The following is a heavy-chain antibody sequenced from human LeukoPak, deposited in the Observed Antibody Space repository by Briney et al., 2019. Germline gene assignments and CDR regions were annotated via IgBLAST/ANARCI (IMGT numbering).Heavy chain of an antibody. CDR1: GFTFSSYG. CDR3: AKAQGVYYYYYYMDV. CDR2: ISYDGSNK. V-gene: IGHV3-30*18. Sequence: PGGSLRLSCAASGFTFSSYGMHWVRQAPGKGLEWVAVISYDGSNKYYADSVKGRFTISRDNSKNTLYLQMNSLRAEDTAVYYCAKAQGVYYYYYYMDVWGKGTTVTVSS. J-gene: IGHJ6*03. D-gene: IGHD6-13*01.